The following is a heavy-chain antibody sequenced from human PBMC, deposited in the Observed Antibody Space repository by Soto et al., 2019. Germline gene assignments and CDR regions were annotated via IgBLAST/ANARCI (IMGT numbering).Heavy chain of an antibody. Sequence: ASLKVSCKASGYTFTGHYIHWVRQAPEQGPEWMGEIGPETGATRYAQKFQGRVTMTRDMSITTVYMELNNLSPDDTAVYYCGRGRSGQLVVFYWGQGTSVTVSS. D-gene: IGHD1-26*01. CDR3: GRGRSGQLVVFY. CDR2: IGPETGAT. J-gene: IGHJ4*02. CDR1: GYTFTGHY. V-gene: IGHV1-2*02.